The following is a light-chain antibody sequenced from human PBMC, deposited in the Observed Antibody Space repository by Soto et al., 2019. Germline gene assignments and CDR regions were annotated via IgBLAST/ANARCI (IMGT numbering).Light chain of an antibody. J-gene: IGKJ1*01. CDR3: QQRSNWPKT. Sequence: EIVLTPSQATLSLSPGERATLSCRASQSVSSYLAWYQQKPGQAPRLLIYDASNRATGIPARFSGSGSGTDFTLTISSLEPEDFAVYYCQQRSNWPKTFGQGTKVDTK. CDR1: QSVSSY. CDR2: DAS. V-gene: IGKV3-11*01.